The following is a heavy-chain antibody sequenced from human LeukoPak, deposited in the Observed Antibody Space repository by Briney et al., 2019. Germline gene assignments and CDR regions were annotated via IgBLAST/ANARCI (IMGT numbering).Heavy chain of an antibody. CDR2: IIPIFGTA. V-gene: IGHV1-69*13. D-gene: IGHD5-18*01. J-gene: IGHJ4*02. CDR1: GGTFSSYA. Sequence: SVKVSCKASGGTFSSYAISWVRQAPGQGLEWMGGIIPIFGTANYAQKFQGGVTITADESTSTAYMELSSLRSEDTAVYYCARRLLQLWAQFDYWGQGTLVTVSS. CDR3: ARRLLQLWAQFDY.